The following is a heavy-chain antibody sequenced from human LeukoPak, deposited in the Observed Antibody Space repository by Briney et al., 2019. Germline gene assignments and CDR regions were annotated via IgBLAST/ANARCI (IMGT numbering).Heavy chain of an antibody. Sequence: SETLSLTCTVSGGSISSYYWSWIRQPPGKGLGWIGYIYTSGSTNYNPSLKSRVTISVDTSKNQFSLKLSSVTAADTAVYYCARVFYDSSGYYTYYYYMDVWGKGTTVTVSS. CDR3: ARVFYDSSGYYTYYYYMDV. CDR2: IYTSGST. CDR1: GGSISSYY. J-gene: IGHJ6*03. V-gene: IGHV4-4*09. D-gene: IGHD3-22*01.